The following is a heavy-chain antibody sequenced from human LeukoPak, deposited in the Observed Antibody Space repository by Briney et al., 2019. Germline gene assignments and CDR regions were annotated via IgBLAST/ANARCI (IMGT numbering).Heavy chain of an antibody. CDR3: ARDTYYDIPEGSWLGP. D-gene: IGHD3-9*01. V-gene: IGHV1-2*02. J-gene: IGHJ5*02. CDR2: INPNSGGT. CDR1: GYTFTGYY. Sequence: ASVKVSCKAFGYTFTGYYMHWVRQAPGQGLEWMGWINPNSGGTNYAQKFQGRVTMTRDTSISTAYMELSRLRSDDTAVYYCARDTYYDIPEGSWLGPWGQGTLVTVSS.